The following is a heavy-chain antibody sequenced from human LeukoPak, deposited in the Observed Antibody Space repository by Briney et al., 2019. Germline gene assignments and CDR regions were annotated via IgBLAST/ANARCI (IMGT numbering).Heavy chain of an antibody. CDR3: AKYGQQWALPDNWFDP. D-gene: IGHD6-19*01. V-gene: IGHV3-23*01. Sequence: PGGSLRLSCAASGFIFSNYWMSWVRQAPGKGLEGVSGISGSGGSTYYADSVKGRFTISRDNSKNTLYLQMNSLRAEDTAVYYCAKYGQQWALPDNWFDPWGQGTLVTVSS. CDR1: GFIFSNYW. J-gene: IGHJ5*02. CDR2: ISGSGGST.